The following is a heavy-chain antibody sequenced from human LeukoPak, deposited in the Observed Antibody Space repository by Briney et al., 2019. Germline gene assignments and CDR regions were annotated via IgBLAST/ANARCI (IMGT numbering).Heavy chain of an antibody. CDR3: ARDRGDSWWLLPY. D-gene: IGHD2-15*01. CDR2: IYADSGET. CDR1: GSTFNAYY. Sequence: GASVKVSCRASGSTFNAYYIHWVRQAPGQGLEWLGWIYADSGETNYAQNFQGRVTLTRDTSIRTGYMELYSLTSDDTAVYYCARDRGDSWWLLPYWGQGTQVTVSS. V-gene: IGHV1-2*02. J-gene: IGHJ4*02.